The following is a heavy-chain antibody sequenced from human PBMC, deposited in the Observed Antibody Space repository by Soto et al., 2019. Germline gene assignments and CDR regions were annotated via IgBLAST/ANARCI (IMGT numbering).Heavy chain of an antibody. CDR2: INAGNGNT. Sequence: QVQLVQSGAEEKKPGASVKVSCKASGYTFTGYGMHWVRQVPGQSLEWRGWINAGNGNTKYSQKFQSRVTITRDTPASTAYMAPSSLRSVDTAVYSCARALAAPADFHY. CDR1: GYTFTGYG. CDR3: ARALAAPADFHY. V-gene: IGHV1-3*05. J-gene: IGHJ4*01. D-gene: IGHD6-25*01.